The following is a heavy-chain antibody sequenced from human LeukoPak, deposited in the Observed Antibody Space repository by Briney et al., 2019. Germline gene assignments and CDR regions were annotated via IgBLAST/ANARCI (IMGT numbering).Heavy chain of an antibody. CDR3: ARGKPSDYGANFDY. CDR2: IHPNSGDT. V-gene: IGHV1-8*03. CDR1: GGTFSSYA. J-gene: IGHJ4*02. Sequence: ASVKVSCKASGGTFSSYAISWVRQAPGQGLEWMGWIHPNSGDTGYAQKFQGRVTIIRNTSISTAYMELSSLRSDDTAVYYCARGKPSDYGANFDYWGQGTLVTVSS. D-gene: IGHD4/OR15-4a*01.